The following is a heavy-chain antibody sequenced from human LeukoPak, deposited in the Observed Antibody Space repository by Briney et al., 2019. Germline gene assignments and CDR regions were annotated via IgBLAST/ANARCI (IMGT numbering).Heavy chain of an antibody. CDR1: GFTLRDYY. V-gene: IGHV3-11*01. CDR3: AAGRVGSGYDSGLDY. D-gene: IGHD5-12*01. Sequence: GGSLRLSCEASGFTLRDYYMSWIRQAPGKGLEWISYISSGGGIIYSADSVKGRFTFSRDNAWKSVFVQMNSLRAEDTAVYYCAAGRVGSGYDSGLDYWGQGTLVTVSS. CDR2: ISSGGGII. J-gene: IGHJ4*02.